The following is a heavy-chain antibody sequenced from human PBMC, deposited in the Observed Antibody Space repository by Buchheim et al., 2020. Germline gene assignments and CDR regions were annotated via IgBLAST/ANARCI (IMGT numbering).Heavy chain of an antibody. CDR3: ARARRYCSSTSCYYFDY. CDR1: GFTFSSYA. D-gene: IGHD2-2*01. J-gene: IGHJ4*02. V-gene: IGHV3-30-3*01. Sequence: QVQLVESGGGVVQPGRSLRLSCAASGFTFSSYAMHWVRQAPGKGLEWVAVISYDGSNKYYADSVKGRFTIPRDNSKNTLYLQMNSLRAEDTAVYYCARARRYCSSTSCYYFDYWGQGTL. CDR2: ISYDGSNK.